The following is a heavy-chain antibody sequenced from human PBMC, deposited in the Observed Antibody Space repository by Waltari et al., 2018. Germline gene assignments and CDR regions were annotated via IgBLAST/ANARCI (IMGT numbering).Heavy chain of an antibody. CDR2: INHSGST. Sequence: QVPLQQWGAGLLKPSETLSLTCAVYGGYFSGYYWSWIRQPPGKGLEWIGEINHSGSTNYNPSLKSRVTISVDTSKNQFSLKLSSVTAADTAVYYCARHVLALDLRINAFDIWGQGTMVTVSS. V-gene: IGHV4-34*01. J-gene: IGHJ3*02. CDR3: ARHVLALDLRINAFDI. D-gene: IGHD1-20*01. CDR1: GGYFSGYY.